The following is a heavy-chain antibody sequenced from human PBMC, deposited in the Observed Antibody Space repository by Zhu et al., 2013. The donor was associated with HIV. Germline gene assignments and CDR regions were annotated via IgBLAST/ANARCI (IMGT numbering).Heavy chain of an antibody. J-gene: IGHJ4*02. V-gene: IGHV1-2*02. Sequence: YIFTDYYMHWVRQAPGQGLEWMGWITLKVGGTNYAQKFQGRVTMTRDTSMSTAYMELSRLTSDDTAVYYCARDHQSSMARGVKFDYWGQGTLVTVSS. D-gene: IGHD3-10*01. CDR1: YIFTDYY. CDR2: ITLKVGGT. CDR3: ARDHQSSMARGVKFDY.